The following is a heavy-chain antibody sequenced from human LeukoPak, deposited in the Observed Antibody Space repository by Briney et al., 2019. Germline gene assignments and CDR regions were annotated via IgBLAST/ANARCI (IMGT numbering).Heavy chain of an antibody. CDR2: IYYSGST. D-gene: IGHD3-22*01. V-gene: IGHV4-39*07. J-gene: IGHJ6*02. CDR3: ARTLDYYDSSGYYYYYYGMDV. Sequence: SETLSLTCTVSGGSISSSSYYWGWIRQPPGKGLEWIGSIYYSGSTYYNPSLKSRVTISVDTSKNQFSLKLSSVTAAETAVYYCARTLDYYDSSGYYYYYYGMDVWGQGTTVTVSS. CDR1: GGSISSSSYY.